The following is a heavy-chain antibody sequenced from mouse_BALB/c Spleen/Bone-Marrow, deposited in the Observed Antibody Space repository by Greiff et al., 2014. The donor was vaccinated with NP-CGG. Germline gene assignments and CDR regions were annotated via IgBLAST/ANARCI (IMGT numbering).Heavy chain of an antibody. V-gene: IGHV1-69*02. CDR3: ARALGDGYYYAMDY. D-gene: IGHD2-3*01. J-gene: IGHJ4*01. CDR1: GYTFTSYW. CDR2: IDPSDGET. Sequence: QVTLKESGAELVKPGAPVKLSCKASGYTFTSYWMNWVKQRPGRGLEWIGRIDPSDGETHYNQKFKDKATLTVDKSSSTAYIQLSSLTSEDSAVYYCARALGDGYYYAMDYWGQGTSVTVSS.